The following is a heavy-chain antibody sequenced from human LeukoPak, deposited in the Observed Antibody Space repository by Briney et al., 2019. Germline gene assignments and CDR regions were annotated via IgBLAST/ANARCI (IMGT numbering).Heavy chain of an antibody. CDR1: GGSFSGYY. Sequence: SETLSLTCAVYGGSFSGYYWSWIRQPPGKGLEWIGEINHSGSTNYNPSLKSRVTISVDTSKNQFSLKLSSVTAADTAVYYCARAGGYYDFWSGYLVWGQGTLVTVSS. J-gene: IGHJ4*02. CDR2: INHSGST. D-gene: IGHD3-3*01. V-gene: IGHV4-34*01. CDR3: ARAGGYYDFWSGYLV.